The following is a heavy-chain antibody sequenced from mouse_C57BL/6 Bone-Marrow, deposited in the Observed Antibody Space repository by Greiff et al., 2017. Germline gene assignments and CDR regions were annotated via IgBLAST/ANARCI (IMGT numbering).Heavy chain of an antibody. V-gene: IGHV1-82*01. CDR1: GYAFSSSW. Sequence: QVQLKESGPELVKPGASVKISCKASGYAFSSSWMNWVKQRPGKGLEWIGRIYPGDGDTNYNGKFKGKATLTADKSASTAYMQLSSLTSEDSAVYFCARRAFPTVVARGYYYAMDYWGQGTSVTVSS. J-gene: IGHJ4*01. CDR3: ARRAFPTVVARGYYYAMDY. D-gene: IGHD1-1*01. CDR2: IYPGDGDT.